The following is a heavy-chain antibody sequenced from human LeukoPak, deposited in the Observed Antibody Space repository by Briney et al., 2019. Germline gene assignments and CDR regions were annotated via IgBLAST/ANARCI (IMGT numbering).Heavy chain of an antibody. CDR3: ARDPGGYVWAHYFDY. V-gene: IGHV3-21*01. J-gene: IGHJ4*02. CDR2: ISSSSSYI. D-gene: IGHD3-16*01. CDR1: GFTFSSYS. Sequence: NSGGSLRLSCAASGFTFSSYSMNWVRQAPGKGLEWVSSISSSSSYIYYADSVKGQFTISRDNAKNSLYLQMNSLRAEDTAVYYCARDPGGYVWAHYFDYWGQGTLVTVSS.